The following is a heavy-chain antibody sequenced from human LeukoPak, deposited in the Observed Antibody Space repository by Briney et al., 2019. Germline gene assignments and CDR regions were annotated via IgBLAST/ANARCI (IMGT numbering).Heavy chain of an antibody. Sequence: ASVKVSCKASGYTFTGYYMHWVRQAPGQGLEWMGRINPNSGGTNYAQKFQGRVTMTRDTSISTAHMELSRLRSDDTAVYYCARDVHMDSSGYYGYWGQGTLVTVSS. CDR2: INPNSGGT. D-gene: IGHD3-22*01. CDR3: ARDVHMDSSGYYGY. J-gene: IGHJ4*02. CDR1: GYTFTGYY. V-gene: IGHV1-2*06.